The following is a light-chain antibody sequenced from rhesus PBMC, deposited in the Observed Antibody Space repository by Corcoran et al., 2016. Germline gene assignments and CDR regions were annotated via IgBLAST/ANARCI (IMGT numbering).Light chain of an antibody. CDR3: QVWDTTPKYI. Sequence: SYELIQPPSVSAASGQTARLTCGGDNIGSRNVHWYQQKPAQAPILVIYEDNKRPSGIPQRLSGSNSGNTATLTISRVEAGDEAGYYCQVWDTTPKYIFGPGTRLTVL. J-gene: IGLJ1*01. CDR2: EDN. CDR1: NIGSRN. V-gene: IGLV3-25*02.